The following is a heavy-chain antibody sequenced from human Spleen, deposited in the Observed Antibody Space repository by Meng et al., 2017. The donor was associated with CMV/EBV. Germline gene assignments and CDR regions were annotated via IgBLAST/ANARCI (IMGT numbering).Heavy chain of an antibody. Sequence: SETLSLTCSVSGVSTTSSSYFWGWIRQPPGKGLEWIGSTYYSGNTYYNPSLKSRVTISLDTSKNQFSLKLRSVTAADTAVYYCARDASRFDPWGQGTLVTVSS. CDR2: TYYSGNT. CDR1: GVSTTSSSYF. V-gene: IGHV4-39*07. J-gene: IGHJ5*02. CDR3: ARDASRFDP.